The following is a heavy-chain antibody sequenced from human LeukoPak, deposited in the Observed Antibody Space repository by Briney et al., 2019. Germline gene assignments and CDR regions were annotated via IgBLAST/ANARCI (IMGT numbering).Heavy chain of an antibody. D-gene: IGHD3-10*01. CDR1: GFTFSSYA. Sequence: PGGSLRLSCAASGFTFSSYAMSWVRQAPGKGLEWVSAISGSGGSTYYADYVKGRFTISRDNYKNTLYLQMNSLRAEDTAVYYCAKVGSDYYYYYGMDVWGQGTTVTVSS. J-gene: IGHJ6*02. CDR2: ISGSGGST. V-gene: IGHV3-23*01. CDR3: AKVGSDYYYYYGMDV.